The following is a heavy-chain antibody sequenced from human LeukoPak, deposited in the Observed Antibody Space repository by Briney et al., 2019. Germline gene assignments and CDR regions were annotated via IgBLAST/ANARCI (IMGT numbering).Heavy chain of an antibody. V-gene: IGHV4-59*01. D-gene: IGHD4-17*01. Sequence: SETLSLTCTVSGGSISSYSWSWMRQPAGKGLEWIGYIYYSGSTNYNPSLKSRVTISVDASKNQFSLKLSSVTAADTAVYYCARDSNYGDYQSFDYWGQGTLVTVSS. CDR1: GGSISSYS. CDR2: IYYSGST. J-gene: IGHJ4*02. CDR3: ARDSNYGDYQSFDY.